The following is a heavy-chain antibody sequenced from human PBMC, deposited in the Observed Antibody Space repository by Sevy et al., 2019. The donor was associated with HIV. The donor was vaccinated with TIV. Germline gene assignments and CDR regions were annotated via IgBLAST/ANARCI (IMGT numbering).Heavy chain of an antibody. D-gene: IGHD6-13*01. CDR1: GFTVSDYY. Sequence: GGSLRLSCAPSGFTVSDYYMTWIRQAPGKGLEWDSYISSVSTYINYDDSVKGRFTISRDNAKNSLYLQMNSLRAEDTAVYYCAKDYRVYSSSHFDYWGQGTLVTVSS. J-gene: IGHJ4*02. CDR2: ISSVSTYI. CDR3: AKDYRVYSSSHFDY. V-gene: IGHV3-11*06.